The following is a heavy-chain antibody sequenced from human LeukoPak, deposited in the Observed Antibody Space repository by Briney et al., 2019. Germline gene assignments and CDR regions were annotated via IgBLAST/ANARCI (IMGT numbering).Heavy chain of an antibody. V-gene: IGHV3-48*01. CDR1: GFTFSSYS. CDR3: ARDRGWELPGRPFYFDY. J-gene: IGHJ4*02. D-gene: IGHD1-26*01. Sequence: GGSLRLSCAASGFTFSSYSMNWVRQAPGKGLEWVSYISSSSSTIYYADSVKGRFTISRDNAKNSLYLQMNSLRAEDTAVYYCARDRGWELPGRPFYFDYRGQGTLVTVSS. CDR2: ISSSSSTI.